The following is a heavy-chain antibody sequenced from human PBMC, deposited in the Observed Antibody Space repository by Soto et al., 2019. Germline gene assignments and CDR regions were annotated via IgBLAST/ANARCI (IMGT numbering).Heavy chain of an antibody. V-gene: IGHV4-59*01. CDR2: IYYSGST. CDR1: GGSISSYY. CDR3: ARSPLYFSGWYGT. J-gene: IGHJ4*02. Sequence: QVQLQESGPGLVKPSETLSLTCTVSGGSISSYYWTWIRQPPGKGLEWIGYIYYSGSTNYNPSLKTQVTISVDTSKNQFSLKLSSVTAADTAVYYCARSPLYFSGWYGTWGQGTLVTVSS. D-gene: IGHD6-19*01.